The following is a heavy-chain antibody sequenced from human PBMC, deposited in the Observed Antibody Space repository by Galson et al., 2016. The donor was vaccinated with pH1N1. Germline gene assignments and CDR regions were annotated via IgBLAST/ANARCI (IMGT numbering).Heavy chain of an antibody. J-gene: IGHJ4*02. D-gene: IGHD7-27*01. CDR3: ARELGGKFDY. Sequence: QSGAEVKKPGESLRISCMASGYSFNDYWIGWVRQMPGKSLEWMGIIYPGDSDTRYSPSFPDQVTISADSSTTTAYLQWSSLKASDTAIYYCARELGGKFDYWGQGTLVTVSS. V-gene: IGHV5-51*01. CDR1: GYSFNDYW. CDR2: IYPGDSDT.